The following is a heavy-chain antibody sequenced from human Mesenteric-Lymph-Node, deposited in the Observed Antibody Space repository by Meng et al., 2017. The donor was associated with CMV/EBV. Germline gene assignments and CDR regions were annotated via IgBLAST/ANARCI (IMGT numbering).Heavy chain of an antibody. Sequence: GESLKISCSASGFSFSNYAIHWVRQAPGKGLEWVAVVSFDGNNKYYADSVKGRFTISRDNSKDTVYLQMSSLRAEDTAVYYCARDSALWSGYSPYFDYWGQGTLVTVSS. D-gene: IGHD3-3*01. J-gene: IGHJ4*02. CDR3: ARDSALWSGYSPYFDY. V-gene: IGHV3-30*04. CDR1: GFSFSNYA. CDR2: VSFDGNNK.